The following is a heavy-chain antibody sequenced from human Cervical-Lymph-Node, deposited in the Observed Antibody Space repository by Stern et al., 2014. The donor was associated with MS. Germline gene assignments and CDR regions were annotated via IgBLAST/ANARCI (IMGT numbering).Heavy chain of an antibody. J-gene: IGHJ6*02. CDR3: VRDNYGVDV. CDR2: INSDGSGT. Sequence: EVQLVESGGGLVQPGGSLRLSCAASGFTFRDNWMQWVRQAPGQGLVWVSHINSDGSGTSYADSVKGRFTISRDNAKNTLYLQMNSLRAEDTAVYYCVRDNYGVDVWGQGTTVTVSS. CDR1: GFTFRDNW. V-gene: IGHV3-74*01.